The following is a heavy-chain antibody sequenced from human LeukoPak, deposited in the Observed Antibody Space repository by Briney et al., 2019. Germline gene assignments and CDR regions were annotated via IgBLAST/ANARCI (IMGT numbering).Heavy chain of an antibody. CDR2: IGTLGDT. CDR1: GFTFSSYD. J-gene: IGHJ4*02. Sequence: PGGSLRLSCAASGFTFSSYDMHWVRQATGKGLEWVSAIGTLGDTDYPDSVKGRFTIPRENAKNSLYLQMNNVRAGDTAVYYCTRGRNSNYYDSSGYYPYWGQGTLVTVSS. D-gene: IGHD3-22*01. V-gene: IGHV3-13*01. CDR3: TRGRNSNYYDSSGYYPY.